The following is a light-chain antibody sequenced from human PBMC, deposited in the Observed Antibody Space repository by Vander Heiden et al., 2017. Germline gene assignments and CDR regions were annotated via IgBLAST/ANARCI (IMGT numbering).Light chain of an antibody. Sequence: DIQMTQSPSSLSASVGVRVTITRQASQDIIKSLNWFQQKPGIATRLLIYGASNLETGVTSRISGSDSGTHFTFTISSLQPEDFATYYRQQSDGLPLTVGGGTKVEIK. CDR2: GAS. J-gene: IGKJ4*01. V-gene: IGKV1-33*01. CDR3: QQSDGLPLT. CDR1: QDIIKS.